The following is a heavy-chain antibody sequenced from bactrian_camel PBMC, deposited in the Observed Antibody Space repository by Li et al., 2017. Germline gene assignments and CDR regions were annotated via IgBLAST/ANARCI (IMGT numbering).Heavy chain of an antibody. J-gene: IGHJ6*01. D-gene: IGHD5*01. Sequence: HVQLVESGGGLVQPGGSLRLSCSASGFTFTDYHMSWVRQAPGKGLEWVCSIYSGASNTYYGDSVKGRFTISLDSAKATVFLQMRSLKPEDTAMYYCATVSFGTCTKVHGVNDFGAWGQGTQVTVS. CDR1: GFTFTDYH. V-gene: IGHV3-2*01. CDR3: ATVSFGTCTKVHGVNDFGA. CDR2: IYSGASNT.